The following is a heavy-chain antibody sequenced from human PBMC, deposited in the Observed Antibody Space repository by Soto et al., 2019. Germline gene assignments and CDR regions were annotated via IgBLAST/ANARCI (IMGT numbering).Heavy chain of an antibody. J-gene: IGHJ3*02. Sequence: EAQLVESGGGLVQPGGSLRLSCAAFEFTLSNYEMDWVRQAPGKGLEWVSHIGRRGSPIYYADSVKGRFTISRDNAKNPVFLQMNSLRPEDTAVYYCARVYDDYLIDAFDIWGQGTMVSVSS. D-gene: IGHD4-17*01. CDR2: IGRRGSPI. V-gene: IGHV3-48*03. CDR3: ARVYDDYLIDAFDI. CDR1: EFTLSNYE.